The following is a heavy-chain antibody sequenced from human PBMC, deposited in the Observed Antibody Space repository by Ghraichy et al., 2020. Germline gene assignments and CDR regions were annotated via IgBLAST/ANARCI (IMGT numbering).Heavy chain of an antibody. D-gene: IGHD5-12*01. V-gene: IGHV1-2*02. CDR1: GYTFTGYY. J-gene: IGHJ6*02. CDR2: INPNSGGT. CDR3: ARVGDIVATIHYYYGMDV. Sequence: ASVKVSCKASGYTFTGYYMHWVRQAPGQGLEWMGWINPNSGGTNYAQKFQGRVTMTRDTSISTAYMELSRLRSDDTAVYYCARVGDIVATIHYYYGMDVWGQGTTVTVSS.